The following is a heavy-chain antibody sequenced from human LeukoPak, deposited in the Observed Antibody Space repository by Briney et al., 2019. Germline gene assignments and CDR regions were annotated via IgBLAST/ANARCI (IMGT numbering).Heavy chain of an antibody. V-gene: IGHV4-59*01. CDR2: IYYSGST. Sequence: PSETLSLTCTVAGGSISSYYWSWIRQPPGKGLEWIGYIYYSGSTNYNPSLKSRVTISVDTSKNQFSLKLSSVTAADTAVYYCAREVYYYYDSSGFDPWGQGTLVTVSS. CDR1: GGSISSYY. J-gene: IGHJ5*02. D-gene: IGHD3-22*01. CDR3: AREVYYYYDSSGFDP.